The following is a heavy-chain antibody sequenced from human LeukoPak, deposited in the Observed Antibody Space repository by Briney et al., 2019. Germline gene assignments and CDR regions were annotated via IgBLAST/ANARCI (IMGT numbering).Heavy chain of an antibody. CDR2: ISGSGGST. CDR1: GFTFSSYA. V-gene: IGHV3-23*01. CDR3: AKDLAYDYGDY. J-gene: IGHJ4*02. D-gene: IGHD3-16*01. Sequence: GGSLRLSCAVSGFTFSSYAMSWVRQAPGKGLEWVSAISGSGGSTYYADSVKGRFTISRDNCKNTLYLQMNSLRAEDTAVYYCAKDLAYDYGDYWGQGTLVTVSS.